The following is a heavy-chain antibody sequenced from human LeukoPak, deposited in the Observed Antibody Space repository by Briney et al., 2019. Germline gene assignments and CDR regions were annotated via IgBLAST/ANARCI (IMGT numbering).Heavy chain of an antibody. J-gene: IGHJ4*02. CDR1: GYTFTGYY. CDR2: MNPNSGNT. CDR3: ARVRRGSSWIGFDY. Sequence: ASVKVSCKASGYTFTGYYMHWVRQAPGRGLEWMGWMNPNSGNTGYAQKFQGRVTMTRNTSISTAYMELSSLRSEDTAVYYCARVRRGSSWIGFDYWGQGTLVTVSS. V-gene: IGHV1-8*02. D-gene: IGHD6-13*01.